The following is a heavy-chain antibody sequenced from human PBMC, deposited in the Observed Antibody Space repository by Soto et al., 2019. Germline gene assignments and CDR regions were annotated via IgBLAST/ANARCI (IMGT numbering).Heavy chain of an antibody. J-gene: IGHJ6*03. V-gene: IGHV6-1*01. CDR1: GDSVSSNSAA. D-gene: IGHD6-19*01. CDR3: ARRTVAVAGYYYYYMDV. Sequence: KQSQTLSLTCAISGDSVSSNSAAWNWIRQSPSRGLEWLGRTYYRSKWYNDYAVSVKSRITINPDTSKNQFSLQLNSVTPEDTAVYYCARRTVAVAGYYYYYMDVWGKGTTVTVSS. CDR2: TYYRSKWYN.